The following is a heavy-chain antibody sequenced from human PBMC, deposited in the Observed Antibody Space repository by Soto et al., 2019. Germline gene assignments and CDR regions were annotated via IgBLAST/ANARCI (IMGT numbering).Heavy chain of an antibody. CDR1: GYSFTSYW. J-gene: IGHJ3*02. D-gene: IGHD3-16*02. Sequence: GESLKISCKGSGYSFTSYWIGWVRQMPGKGLEWMGIIYPGDSDTRYSPSFQGQVTISADKSISTAYLQWSSLKASDTSMSSCARSSSHGNSKGPISHFTFGGVIVITGAFDIWGQGTMVTVSS. CDR3: ARSSSHGNSKGPISHFTFGGVIVITGAFDI. CDR2: IYPGDSDT. V-gene: IGHV5-51*01.